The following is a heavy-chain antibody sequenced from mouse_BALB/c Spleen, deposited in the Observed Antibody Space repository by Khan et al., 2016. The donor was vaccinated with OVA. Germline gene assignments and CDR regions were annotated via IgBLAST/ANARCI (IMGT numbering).Heavy chain of an antibody. J-gene: IGHJ4*01. CDR2: INTNTGEP. D-gene: IGHD2-3*01. Sequence: QIQLVQSGPELKKPGETVKISCKASGYTFTNYGMNWVKQSPGKGLKWMGWINTNTGEPTYAEEFKGRFAFSLETSASTAYLQINNIKNEDTVTYYCARSRWLLPPIDYWGQGTSVTVTS. CDR1: GYTFTNYG. V-gene: IGHV9-3*02. CDR3: ARSRWLLPPIDY.